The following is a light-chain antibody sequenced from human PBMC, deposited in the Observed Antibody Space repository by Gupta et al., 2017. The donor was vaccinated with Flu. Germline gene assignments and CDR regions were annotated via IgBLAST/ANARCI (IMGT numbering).Light chain of an antibody. CDR1: HSVSNF. CDR3: QQRESWPLT. J-gene: IGKJ4*01. Sequence: IVLTQSPATLSLFPGESATLSFMANHSVSNFLAWYQQKPGQAPRLLIYDTSNRATGIPARFSGSGSATDFTLSISSLEPEDFAIYYCQQRESWPLTFGGGTKVEIK. CDR2: DTS. V-gene: IGKV3-11*01.